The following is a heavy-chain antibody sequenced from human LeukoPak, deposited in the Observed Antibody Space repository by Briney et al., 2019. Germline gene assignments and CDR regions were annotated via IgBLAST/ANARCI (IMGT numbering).Heavy chain of an antibody. D-gene: IGHD4-17*01. CDR3: ASVHYGDYDDYFDY. V-gene: IGHV3-74*01. CDR1: GFTFSSYW. CDR2: INTDGSST. J-gene: IGHJ4*02. Sequence: GGSLRLSCAASGFTFSSYWMHWVRHAPGKGLVWVSRINTDGSSTSYADSVKGRFTISRDNAKNTLYLQMNSLRAEDTAVYYCASVHYGDYDDYFDYWGQGTLVAVSS.